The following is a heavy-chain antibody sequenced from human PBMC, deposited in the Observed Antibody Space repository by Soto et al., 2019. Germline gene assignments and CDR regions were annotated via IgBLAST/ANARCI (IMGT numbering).Heavy chain of an antibody. Sequence: SETLSLTCSVSGGSISSSSHYWGWIRQPPGKGLEWIGSIYYSGSTYYSPSLKSRVTMSVDTSKNQFSLELSSVTAADTAVYYCATPSASDYDSSVFSYVYWAQGALVTVSS. CDR2: IYYSGST. CDR3: ATPSASDYDSSVFSYVY. D-gene: IGHD3-22*01. CDR1: GGSISSSSHY. J-gene: IGHJ4*02. V-gene: IGHV4-39*01.